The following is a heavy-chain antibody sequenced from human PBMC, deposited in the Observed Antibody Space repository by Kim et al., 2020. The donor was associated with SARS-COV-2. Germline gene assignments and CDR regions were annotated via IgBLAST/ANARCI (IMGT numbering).Heavy chain of an antibody. CDR2: IYHSGTT. CDR3: ARPVAGSVWDV. Sequence: SETLSLTCGVSGGSISSNNWWSWVRQPPGKGLEWIGDIYHSGTTNYNPSLKSRVTISVDKSKNQFFLNLRSITAADTAVYYCARPVAGSVWDVWGQGTTVTVSS. V-gene: IGHV4-4*02. CDR1: GGSISSNNW. J-gene: IGHJ6*02. D-gene: IGHD6-19*01.